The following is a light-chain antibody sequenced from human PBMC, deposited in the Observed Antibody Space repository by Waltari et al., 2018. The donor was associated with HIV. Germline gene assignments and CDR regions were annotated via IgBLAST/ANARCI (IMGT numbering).Light chain of an antibody. CDR2: EVF. Sequence: QSPLTQSASVSGSPGPSITISCTGTNSDIGAYVFVSWYQQQSGNSPRLIIFEVFNRPSGISNRFSGSKSGNTASLTISGLRAEDEADYYCSSFARSGTLLFGGGTRVTVL. CDR1: NSDIGAYVF. CDR3: SSFARSGTLL. V-gene: IGLV2-14*01. J-gene: IGLJ2*01.